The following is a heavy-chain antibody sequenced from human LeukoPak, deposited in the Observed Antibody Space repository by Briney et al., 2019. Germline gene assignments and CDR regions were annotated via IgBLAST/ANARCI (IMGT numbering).Heavy chain of an antibody. CDR1: GSGYTFSNGW. Sequence: PGGSLRLSCAASGSGYTFSNGWMSWVRQAPGKGLEWVGRMVSIVDGGTTHYAAPVKGRFTISRDDSKNTLYLQMNSLKTEDTAVYYCTTDLGVRAFDIWGQGTMVTVSS. D-gene: IGHD2-8*01. V-gene: IGHV3-15*04. CDR3: TTDLGVRAFDI. CDR2: MVSIVDGGTT. J-gene: IGHJ3*02.